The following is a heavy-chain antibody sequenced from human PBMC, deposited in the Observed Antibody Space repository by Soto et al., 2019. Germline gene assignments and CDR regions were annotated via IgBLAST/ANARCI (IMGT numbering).Heavy chain of an antibody. Sequence: GGSLRLSCVASGFTFSSYSMSWVRQAPGKGLEWVSGFRAGGDDGTTYYADSVKGRFTISRDNSKNTLFLQMNSLRAEDTAIYYCAKKVNSGSGSQYFDYFGQGTLVTVS. D-gene: IGHD3-10*01. V-gene: IGHV3-23*01. CDR3: AKKVNSGSGSQYFDY. CDR1: GFTFSSYS. CDR2: FRAGGDDGTT. J-gene: IGHJ4*02.